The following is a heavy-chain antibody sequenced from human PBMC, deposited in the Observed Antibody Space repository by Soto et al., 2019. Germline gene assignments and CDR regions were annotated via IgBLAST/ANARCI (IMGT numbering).Heavy chain of an antibody. CDR2: MNPNTGDT. D-gene: IGHD3-10*01. CDR3: ARGRVRGYNWFDS. V-gene: IGHV1-8*01. Sequence: ASVKVSCKASGYSFDVYDINWVRQATGQGLEWMGWMNPNTGDTAYAQKFKGRVTITRNTSKGTAYMELTSLRSEDTAVYYCARGRVRGYNWFDSWG. J-gene: IGHJ5*01. CDR1: GYSFDVYD.